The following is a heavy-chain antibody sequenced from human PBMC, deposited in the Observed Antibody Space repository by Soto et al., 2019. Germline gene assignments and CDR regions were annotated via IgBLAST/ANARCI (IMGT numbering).Heavy chain of an antibody. CDR1: CGSISSYY. J-gene: IGHJ4*02. V-gene: IGHV4-59*01. Sequence: PSETLSLTCTVSCGSISSYYWSWIRQPPGKGLEWIGYIHYSGTTNYNPSLKSRVTISVDTSKNQFSLKLSSVTAADTAVYYCARDGGSVGAHFDYWGQGAPVTVSS. CDR3: ARDGGSVGAHFDY. D-gene: IGHD1-26*01. CDR2: IHYSGTT.